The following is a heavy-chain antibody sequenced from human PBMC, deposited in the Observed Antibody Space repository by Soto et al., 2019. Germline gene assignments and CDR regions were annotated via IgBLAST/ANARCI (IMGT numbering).Heavy chain of an antibody. J-gene: IGHJ3*01. V-gene: IGHV1-69*04. CDR1: GGFYSIKT. CDR3: ARERRRDDSTTFEALDV. D-gene: IGHD3-22*01. Sequence: QVQLVQSGAEVKKPGSSVKVSCKASGGFYSIKTISWVRQAPGQGLEWMGRIIPLVHIINNAQKFQGRVAXPXXKSTSTADMELSSLNSDDAAIYFCARERRRDDSTTFEALDVWGRGTMVTVSS. CDR2: IIPLVHII.